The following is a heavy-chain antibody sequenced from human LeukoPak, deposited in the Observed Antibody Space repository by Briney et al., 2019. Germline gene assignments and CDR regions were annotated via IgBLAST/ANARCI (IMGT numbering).Heavy chain of an antibody. V-gene: IGHV1-18*01. D-gene: IGHD2-2*01. Sequence: ASVKVSCKASGYPFSHYGFSWVRPAPGQGLEWMGWINTYDGNTDYAQKVQGRVTMTTDTSTTTAYMELRSLRSDDTAVYYCARANIVLEPASEYYFDYWGLGTLVTVSS. CDR2: INTYDGNT. J-gene: IGHJ4*02. CDR1: GYPFSHYG. CDR3: ARANIVLEPASEYYFDY.